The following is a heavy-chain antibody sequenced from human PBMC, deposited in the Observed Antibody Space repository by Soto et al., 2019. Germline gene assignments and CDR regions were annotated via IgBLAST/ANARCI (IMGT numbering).Heavy chain of an antibody. D-gene: IGHD3-3*01. CDR2: IYWDDEK. J-gene: IGHJ4*02. V-gene: IGHV2-5*02. CDR1: GFSLNTSGVG. Sequence: QITLKESGPTLVKPTQTLTLTCTFSGFSLNTSGVGVGWIRQPPGKALEWLGLIYWDDEKRYNPSLKRRLTITKDTSKNQVVLTMTNMDPVDTATYHCAHFGDNDLWSGYPFDYWGQGTLVTVSS. CDR3: AHFGDNDLWSGYPFDY.